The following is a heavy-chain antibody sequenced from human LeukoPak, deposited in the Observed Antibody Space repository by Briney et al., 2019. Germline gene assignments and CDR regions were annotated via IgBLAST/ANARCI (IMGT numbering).Heavy chain of an antibody. D-gene: IGHD4-17*01. V-gene: IGHV3-74*01. Sequence: GGSLRLSGAASGFTFSSYWMHWARQAPGKGLVWVSRINSDGSSTSYADSVKGRFTISRDNAKNTLYLQMNSLRAEDTAVYYCARDDGNYYYYMDVWGKGTTVTVSS. CDR2: INSDGSST. J-gene: IGHJ6*03. CDR3: ARDDGNYYYYMDV. CDR1: GFTFSSYW.